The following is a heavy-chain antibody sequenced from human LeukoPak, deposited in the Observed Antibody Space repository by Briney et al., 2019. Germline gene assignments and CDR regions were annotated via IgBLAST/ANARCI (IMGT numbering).Heavy chain of an antibody. D-gene: IGHD3-16*02. CDR1: GGSFSGYY. CDR3: ASLMDLSSYYYYYGVDV. V-gene: IGHV4-34*01. Sequence: SETLSLTCAVYGGSFSGYYWSWTRQPPGKGLEWIGEINHSGSTNYNPSLKSRVTISVDTSKNQFSLKVSSVTAADTAVYYCASLMDLSSYYYYYGVDVWGKGTTVTVSS. J-gene: IGHJ6*04. CDR2: INHSGST.